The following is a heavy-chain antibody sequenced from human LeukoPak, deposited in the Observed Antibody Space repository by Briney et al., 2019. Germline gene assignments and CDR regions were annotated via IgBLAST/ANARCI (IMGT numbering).Heavy chain of an antibody. CDR3: ARGPTISETGYFDY. J-gene: IGHJ4*03. CDR2: VNHRGDT. CDR1: GGSFSAYY. D-gene: IGHD1-1*01. Sequence: SETLSLTCAVYGGSFSAYYWSWIRQSPGKGLQWIAEVNHRGDTNYNPSVKGRVTISVDTSKNQFSLKVTSLTAAGTAVYYCARGPTISETGYFDYWGQGTLVTVSS. V-gene: IGHV4-34*01.